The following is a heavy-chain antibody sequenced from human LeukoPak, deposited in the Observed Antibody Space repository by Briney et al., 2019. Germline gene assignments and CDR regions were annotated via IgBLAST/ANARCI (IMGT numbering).Heavy chain of an antibody. CDR3: ARGGLFLPKSPVNSGGSWVGAFDI. CDR2: ISYDGSNK. CDR1: GFTFSSYA. Sequence: PGRSLRLSCAASGFTFSSYAMHWVRQAPGKGLEWVAVISYDGSNKYYADSVKGRFTISRDNSKNTLYLQMNSLRAEDTAVYYCARGGLFLPKSPVNSGGSWVGAFDIWGQGTMVTVSS. J-gene: IGHJ3*02. D-gene: IGHD2-15*01. V-gene: IGHV3-30-3*01.